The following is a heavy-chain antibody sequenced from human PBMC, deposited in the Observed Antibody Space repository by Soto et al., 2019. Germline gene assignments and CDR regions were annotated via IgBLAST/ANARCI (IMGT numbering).Heavy chain of an antibody. D-gene: IGHD1-26*01. CDR2: IYYSGST. Sequence: QVQLQESGPGLVKPSQTLSLTCTVSGGSISNGGYYWSWIRQHPGKGLEWIGYIYYSGSTYYNPSLKSRVTISVDTSKNQFALKLSSVTAADTAVYYCAREVGWDRNYRNFDYWGQGTLVTVSS. V-gene: IGHV4-31*03. J-gene: IGHJ4*02. CDR3: AREVGWDRNYRNFDY. CDR1: GGSISNGGYY.